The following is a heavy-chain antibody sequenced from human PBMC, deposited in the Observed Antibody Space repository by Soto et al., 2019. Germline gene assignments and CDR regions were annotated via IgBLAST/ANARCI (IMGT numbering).Heavy chain of an antibody. Sequence: QGQQLESGPGLVKPWDTLSLTCTVSGAYVSDFSWSWIRQPAGKGLEWIGRITVNGITQYTPSFRRRVTMSMDTSMKQFSLNLQSATAADTALYYCARESGENWTYEAHWGQGTLVTVSS. D-gene: IGHD1-7*01. V-gene: IGHV4-4*07. CDR2: ITVNGIT. CDR3: ARESGENWTYEAH. CDR1: GAYVSDFS. J-gene: IGHJ1*01.